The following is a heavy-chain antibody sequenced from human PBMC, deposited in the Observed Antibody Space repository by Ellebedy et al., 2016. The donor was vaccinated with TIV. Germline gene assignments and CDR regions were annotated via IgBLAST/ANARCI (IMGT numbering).Heavy chain of an antibody. CDR1: RVSITDPTYY. CDR2: IFHSGTT. CDR3: ARHLRYSDGRILDL. J-gene: IGHJ5*02. Sequence: MPGGSLRLSCTVSRVSITDPTYYWAWLRQPPGKGLDWPGTIFHSGTTYKSPALSSRGSMSVDTSRNQFSLELKSVTAADTAVYYCARHLRYSDGRILDLWGPGILVAVSS. V-gene: IGHV4-39*01. D-gene: IGHD3-9*01.